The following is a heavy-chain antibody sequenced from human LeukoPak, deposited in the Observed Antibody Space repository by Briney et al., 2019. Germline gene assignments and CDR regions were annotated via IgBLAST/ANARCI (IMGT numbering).Heavy chain of an antibody. CDR2: IRYDGSNK. Sequence: GGSLRLSCAASGITFSSYGMHWVRQAPGKGLEWVAFIRYDGSNKYYADSVKGRFTISRDNSKNTLYLQMNSLRAEDTAVYYCYYYDSSGYYYFDYWGQGTLVTVSS. V-gene: IGHV3-30*02. CDR3: YYYDSSGYYYFDY. J-gene: IGHJ4*02. D-gene: IGHD3-22*01. CDR1: GITFSSYG.